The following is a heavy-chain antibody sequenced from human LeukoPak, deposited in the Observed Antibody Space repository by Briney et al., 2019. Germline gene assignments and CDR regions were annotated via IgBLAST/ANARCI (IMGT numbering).Heavy chain of an antibody. CDR1: GFTFSSYA. Sequence: PGGSLRLSCAASGFTFSSYAMSWVRQAPGKGLEWVSAISGSGGSTYYADSVKGRFTISRDNSKNTLYLQMNGLRAEDTAVYYCAKIPPPVTMVRGVSFDYWGQGTLATVSS. CDR3: AKIPPPVTMVRGVSFDY. J-gene: IGHJ4*02. V-gene: IGHV3-23*01. D-gene: IGHD3-10*01. CDR2: ISGSGGST.